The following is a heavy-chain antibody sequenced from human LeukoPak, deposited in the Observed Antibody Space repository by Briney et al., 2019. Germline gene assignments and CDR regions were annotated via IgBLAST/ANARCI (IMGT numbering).Heavy chain of an antibody. Sequence: GGSLRLSCAASGFTFSTYWMSWVRQAPGKGLEWVANIKQDGSEIYYVDSVKGRFTISRDNAKNSLYLQMNSLRADDTAVYYCARDVSHCSSTSCPPRWFDPWGQGTLVTVSS. CDR1: GFTFSTYW. CDR3: ARDVSHCSSTSCPPRWFDP. D-gene: IGHD2-2*01. CDR2: IKQDGSEI. J-gene: IGHJ5*02. V-gene: IGHV3-7*05.